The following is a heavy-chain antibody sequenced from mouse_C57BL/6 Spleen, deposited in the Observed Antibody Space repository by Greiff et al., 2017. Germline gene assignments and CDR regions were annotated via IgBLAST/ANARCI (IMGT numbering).Heavy chain of an antibody. CDR1: GYTFTSYG. CDR2: IYPRSGNT. Sequence: VKLMESGAELARPGASVKLSCKASGYTFTSYGISWVKQRTGQGLEWIGEIYPRSGNTYYNEKFKGKATLTADKSSSTAYMELRSLTSEDSAVXFCARWEVVEDYWGQGTTLTVSS. V-gene: IGHV1-81*01. D-gene: IGHD1-1*01. J-gene: IGHJ2*01. CDR3: ARWEVVEDY.